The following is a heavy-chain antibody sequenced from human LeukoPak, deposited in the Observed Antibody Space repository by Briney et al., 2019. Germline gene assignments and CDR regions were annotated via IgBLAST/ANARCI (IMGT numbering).Heavy chain of an antibody. J-gene: IGHJ4*02. CDR3: AKDPGGSGYYSY. Sequence: GGSLRLSCAASGFTFSSYAMSWVRQAPGKGLEWVSAISGSGGSTYYADSVKGRFTISRDNSKNTLYLQMDSLRAEDTAVYYCAKDPGGSGYYSYWGQGTLVTVSS. CDR1: GFTFSSYA. CDR2: ISGSGGST. V-gene: IGHV3-23*01. D-gene: IGHD3-22*01.